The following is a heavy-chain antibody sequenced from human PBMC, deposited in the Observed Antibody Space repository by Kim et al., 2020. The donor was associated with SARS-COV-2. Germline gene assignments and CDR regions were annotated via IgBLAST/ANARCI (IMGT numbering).Heavy chain of an antibody. J-gene: IGHJ4*02. V-gene: IGHV4-59*13. CDR2: IYYSGTT. CDR3: ARAVYSGYGSFDY. Sequence: SETLSLTCTVSGGSISSYYWSWIRQPPGKGLEWIGYIYYSGTTNYNPSLKSRVTISVDTSKNQFSLKLSSVTAADTAVYYCARAVYSGYGSFDYWGQGTLVTVSS. CDR1: GGSISSYY. D-gene: IGHD5-12*01.